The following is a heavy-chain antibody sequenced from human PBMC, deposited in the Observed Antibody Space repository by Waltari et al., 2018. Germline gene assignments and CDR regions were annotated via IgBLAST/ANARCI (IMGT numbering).Heavy chain of an antibody. CDR1: GFTFSSYS. D-gene: IGHD6-13*01. CDR3: ARNPGIAAAGGLDY. CDR2: ISSSSSPI. V-gene: IGHV3-48*01. Sequence: EVQLVESGGGLVQPGGSLRLSCAASGFTFSSYSMNWVRQAPGKGLEWFSYISSSSSPIYYAGSVKGRFTISRDNAKNSLYLQMNSLRAEDTAVYYCARNPGIAAAGGLDYWGQGTLVTVSS. J-gene: IGHJ4*02.